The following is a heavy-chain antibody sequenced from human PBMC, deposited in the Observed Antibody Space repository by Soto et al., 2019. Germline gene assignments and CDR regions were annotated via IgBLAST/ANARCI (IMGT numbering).Heavy chain of an antibody. D-gene: IGHD4-4*01. CDR1: GGRFTTYA. CDR3: ARGYSGVYYYAMDV. J-gene: IGHJ6*02. CDR2: IIPMYNKP. Sequence: QVQLVQSGAEVKKPGSSVRVSCQASGGRFTTYAFNWVRQAPGQGLEWMGGIIPMYNKPNYAPNFLGRVTISADPSTSTAYMELTTLRSEDTAVYFCARGYSGVYYYAMDVWGQGTTVTVSS. V-gene: IGHV1-69*01.